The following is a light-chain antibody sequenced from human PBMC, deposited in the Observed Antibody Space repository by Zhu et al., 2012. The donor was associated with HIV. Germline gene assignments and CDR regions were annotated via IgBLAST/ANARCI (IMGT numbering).Light chain of an antibody. CDR3: QQYGSSPWT. J-gene: IGKJ1*01. CDR1: QSVSGSY. V-gene: IGKV3-20*01. Sequence: EIVLTQSPGTLSLSPGERATLSCRASQSVSGSYLAWYQQKPGQAPRLLIFAASSRATGIPDRFSGSGSGTDFTLTISRLEPEDFVVYFCQQYGSSPWTFGQGTKVEIK. CDR2: AAS.